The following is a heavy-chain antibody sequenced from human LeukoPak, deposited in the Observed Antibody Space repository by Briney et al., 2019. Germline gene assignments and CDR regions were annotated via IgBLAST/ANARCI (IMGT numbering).Heavy chain of an antibody. CDR3: AKKVRYGEVDY. CDR1: GFTFSRYA. J-gene: IGHJ4*02. D-gene: IGHD4-17*01. Sequence: GGSLRLSCAASGFTFSRYAMSWVRQAPGKGLDWVSTISGSGGSTYYADSVKGRFTISRDNSKNTLYLQMSSLRAEDTAIYYCAKKVRYGEVDYWGQGALVTVSS. CDR2: ISGSGGST. V-gene: IGHV3-23*01.